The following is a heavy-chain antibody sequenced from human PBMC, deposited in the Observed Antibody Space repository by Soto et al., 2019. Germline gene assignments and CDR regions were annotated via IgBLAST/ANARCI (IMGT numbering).Heavy chain of an antibody. CDR3: AREMATTTFDY. CDR1: GFTFSSYA. J-gene: IGHJ4*02. V-gene: IGHV3-30-3*01. CDR2: ISYDGSNK. D-gene: IGHD5-12*01. Sequence: TGGSLRLSCAASGFTFSSYAMHWVRQAPGKGLEWVAVISYDGSNKYYADSVKGRFTISRDNSKNTLYLQMNSLRAEDTAVYYCAREMATTTFDYWGQGTLVTVSS.